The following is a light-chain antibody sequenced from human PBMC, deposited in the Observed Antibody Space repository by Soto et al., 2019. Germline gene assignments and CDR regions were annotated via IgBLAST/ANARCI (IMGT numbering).Light chain of an antibody. CDR1: QTISSY. CDR2: AAS. Sequence: DIQMTQSPSSLSASVGDRVTITCRASQTISSYLNWYQQNPGKAPKLLIYAASSLQSGVPSRFSGSGSGTDFTLTISSLQPEDFATYYCQQSYSTPLTFGGGTKVEI. CDR3: QQSYSTPLT. J-gene: IGKJ4*01. V-gene: IGKV1-39*01.